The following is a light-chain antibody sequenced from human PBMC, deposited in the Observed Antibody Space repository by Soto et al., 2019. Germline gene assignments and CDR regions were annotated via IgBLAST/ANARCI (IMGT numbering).Light chain of an antibody. CDR2: EVS. V-gene: IGLV2-14*01. J-gene: IGLJ3*02. CDR3: NSFTSSSTVV. CDR1: SSDVGGYNY. Sequence: QSALTQPASVSGSPGQSITISCTGTSSDVGGYNYVSWYQQHPGKAPKLIIYEVSHRPSGVSNRFSGSKSGNTASLTISGLQAEDEGDYYCNSFTSSSTVVFGVGTKLTVL.